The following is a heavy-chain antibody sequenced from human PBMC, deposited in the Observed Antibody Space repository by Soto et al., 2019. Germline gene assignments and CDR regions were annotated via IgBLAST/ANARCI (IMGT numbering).Heavy chain of an antibody. CDR1: GFTFSSYA. CDR2: ISGSGGST. V-gene: IGHV3-23*01. Sequence: GESLKISCAASGFTFSSYAMSWVRQAPGKGLEWVSAISGSGGSTYYADSVKGRFTISRDNSKNTLYRQMNSLRAEDRAVYYCAKDELRDSYSPYNWFDPWGQETLVTVSS. CDR3: AKDELRDSYSPYNWFDP. J-gene: IGHJ5*02. D-gene: IGHD5-18*01.